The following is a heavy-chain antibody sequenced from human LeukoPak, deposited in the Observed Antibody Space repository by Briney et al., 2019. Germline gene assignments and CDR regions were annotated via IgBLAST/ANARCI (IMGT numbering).Heavy chain of an antibody. CDR1: GGSISRGSYY. V-gene: IGHV4-61*02. CDR2: IYISGST. J-gene: IGHJ3*02. CDR3: ARAALGYWSSTSCLDAFDI. Sequence: SETLSLTCTVSGGSISRGSYYWSWIRQPAGKGLEWIGRIYISGSTNYNPSLKSRVTISVDTSKNQFSLKLSAVTAADTAVYYCARAALGYWSSTSCLDAFDIWGQGTMVTVSS. D-gene: IGHD2-2*01.